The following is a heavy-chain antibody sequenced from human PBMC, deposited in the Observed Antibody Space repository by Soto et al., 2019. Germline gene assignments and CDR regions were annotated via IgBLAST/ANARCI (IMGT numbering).Heavy chain of an antibody. V-gene: IGHV3-33*01. D-gene: IGHD6-6*01. Sequence: PGGSLRLSCAASGFTFSSYGMHWVRQAPGKGLEWVAVIWYDGSNKYYAGSVKGRFTISRDNSKNTLYLQMNSLRAEDTAVYYCAREVGDSSSSDAFDIWGQGTMVTV. CDR1: GFTFSSYG. CDR2: IWYDGSNK. CDR3: AREVGDSSSSDAFDI. J-gene: IGHJ3*02.